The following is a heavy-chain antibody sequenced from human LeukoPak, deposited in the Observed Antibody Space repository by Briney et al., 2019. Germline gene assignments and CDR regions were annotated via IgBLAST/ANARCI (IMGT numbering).Heavy chain of an antibody. CDR2: IYYSGST. CDR1: GGSTITHY. J-gene: IGHJ5*02. V-gene: IGHV4-59*11. CDR3: ARGALPYYYDSSGYHGWFDP. Sequence: SETLSLTCTVSGGSTITHYWSWIRQTPGKGLEWIGYIYYSGSTNYNPSLKSRVTMSIDTSKNQFSLRLISVTAADTAVYYCARGALPYYYDSSGYHGWFDPWGQGTLVTVSS. D-gene: IGHD3-22*01.